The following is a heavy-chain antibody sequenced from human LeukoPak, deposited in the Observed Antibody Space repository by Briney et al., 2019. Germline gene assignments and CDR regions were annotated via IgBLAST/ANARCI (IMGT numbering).Heavy chain of an antibody. CDR1: GFTFSSYG. V-gene: IGHV3-30*02. Sequence: PGGSLRLSCAASGFTFSSYGMHWVRQAPGKGLEWVAFIRYDGSNKYYTDSVKGRFTISRDNSKNTLYLQMNSLRAEDTAVYYCAKGYWSGYSFDNWFDPWGQGTPVTVSS. CDR2: IRYDGSNK. CDR3: AKGYWSGYSFDNWFDP. D-gene: IGHD3-3*01. J-gene: IGHJ5*02.